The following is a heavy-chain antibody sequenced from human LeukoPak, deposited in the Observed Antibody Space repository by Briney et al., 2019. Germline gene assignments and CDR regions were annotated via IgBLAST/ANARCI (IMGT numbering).Heavy chain of an antibody. Sequence: GGSLRLSCAASGFTFTTYSMNWVRQAPGKGLEWISYISSRCSLPIYYADSVKDRFTTSRDNAKNSVYLQMNSLSAEDTAIYYCARDKDYSFDYWGQGTLVTVSS. V-gene: IGHV3-48*01. J-gene: IGHJ4*02. CDR1: GFTFTTYS. CDR2: ISSRCSLPI. D-gene: IGHD4-11*01. CDR3: ARDKDYSFDY.